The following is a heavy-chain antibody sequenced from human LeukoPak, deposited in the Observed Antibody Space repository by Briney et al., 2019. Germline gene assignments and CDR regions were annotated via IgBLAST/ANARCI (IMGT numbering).Heavy chain of an antibody. J-gene: IGHJ4*02. CDR2: IKQDGSEK. D-gene: IGHD2-15*01. CDR1: GFTFINYA. V-gene: IGHV3-7*01. CDR3: ARAGEVVVAATDY. Sequence: GGSLRLSCAASGFTFINYAMSWVRQAPGEGREWVANIKQDGSEKYYVESVKGRFTISRDNAKNSLYLQMNSLRAEDTAVYYCARAGEVVVAATDYWGQGTLVTVSS.